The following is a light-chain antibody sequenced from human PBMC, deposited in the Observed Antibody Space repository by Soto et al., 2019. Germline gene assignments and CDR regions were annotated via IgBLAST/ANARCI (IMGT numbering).Light chain of an antibody. CDR2: DND. J-gene: IGLJ2*01. CDR3: GTWDTRLSAV. CDR1: SSNIGNNY. V-gene: IGLV1-51*01. Sequence: QSALTQPPSVSAAPGQKVTISCSGGSSNIGNNYVSWYQQLPGTAPKLLIYDNDKRPSGIPDRFSGSKSGTSATLGITGLQTGDEADYYCGTWDTRLSAVFGGGTKLTVL.